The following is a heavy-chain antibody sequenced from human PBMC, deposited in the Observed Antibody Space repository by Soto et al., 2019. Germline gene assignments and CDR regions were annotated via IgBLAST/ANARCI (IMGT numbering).Heavy chain of an antibody. CDR3: AKRSGYWNLSLPFDY. Sequence: GGSLRLSCAASGFTFSSYAMSWVRHAPGKGLEWVSAISGSGGSTYYADSVKGRFTISRDNYKNTLYLQMNSLRAEDTAVYYCAKRSGYWNLSLPFDYWGQGTLVTVSS. V-gene: IGHV3-23*01. CDR2: ISGSGGST. J-gene: IGHJ4*02. D-gene: IGHD1-7*01. CDR1: GFTFSSYA.